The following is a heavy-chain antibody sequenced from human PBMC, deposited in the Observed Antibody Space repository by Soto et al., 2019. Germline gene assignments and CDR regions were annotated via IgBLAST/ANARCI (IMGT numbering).Heavy chain of an antibody. CDR2: IYYSGST. V-gene: IGHV4-31*03. CDR1: GGSISSGGYY. J-gene: IGHJ4*02. Sequence: QVQLQESGPGLVKPSQTLSLTCTVSGGSISSGGYYWSWIRQPPGKGLEWIGYIYYSGSTYYNPSLKIRVTISVDPSKNQFSLKLSSVTAADTAVYYCARCPIDGYSGFPFDYWSQGTLVTVAS. CDR3: ARCPIDGYSGFPFDY. D-gene: IGHD6-25*01.